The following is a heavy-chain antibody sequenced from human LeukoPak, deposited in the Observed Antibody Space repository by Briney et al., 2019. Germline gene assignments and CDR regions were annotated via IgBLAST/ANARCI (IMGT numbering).Heavy chain of an antibody. CDR2: INHSGST. Sequence: PSETLSLTCAVYGGSFSGYYWSWIRQPPGKGLEWIGGINHSGSTNYNPSLKSRVTISVDTSKNQFSLKLSSVTAADTAVYYCARRPRVRVGYCSSTSCYRYYYYGMDVWGQGTTVTVSS. CDR3: ARRPRVRVGYCSSTSCYRYYYYGMDV. J-gene: IGHJ6*02. CDR1: GGSFSGYY. D-gene: IGHD2-2*01. V-gene: IGHV4-34*01.